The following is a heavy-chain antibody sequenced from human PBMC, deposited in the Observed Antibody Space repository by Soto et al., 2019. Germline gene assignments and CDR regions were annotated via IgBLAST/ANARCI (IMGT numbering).Heavy chain of an antibody. J-gene: IGHJ4*02. CDR2: VYSVGTT. Sequence: GGSLRLSCAASGFTVNTNYMSWVRQAPGKGLEWVSIVYSVGTTEYVESVKGRFTISRDNSKNTVYLQMNSLRADDTAVYYCARDHARDWGQGTLVTVSS. CDR1: GFTVNTNY. D-gene: IGHD2-2*01. V-gene: IGHV3-66*01. CDR3: ARDHARD.